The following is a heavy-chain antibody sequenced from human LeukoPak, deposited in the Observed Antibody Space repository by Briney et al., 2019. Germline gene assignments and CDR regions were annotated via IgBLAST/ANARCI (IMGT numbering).Heavy chain of an antibody. CDR3: TRGGGFLVDY. J-gene: IGHJ4*02. CDR1: GFTFSSYS. V-gene: IGHV3-7*01. D-gene: IGHD2-15*01. Sequence: GGSLRLSCAASGFTFSSYSMNWVRQAPGKGLEWVAKINQDGSEKYHVDSVKGRFTVSRDNAKNSLYLQMNSLRAEDTAVYCCTRGGGFLVDYWGQGTLVTVSS. CDR2: INQDGSEK.